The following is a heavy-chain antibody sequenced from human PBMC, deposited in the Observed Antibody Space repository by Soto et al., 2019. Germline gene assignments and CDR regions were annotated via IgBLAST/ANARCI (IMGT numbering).Heavy chain of an antibody. CDR2: ISAFSGNT. V-gene: IGHV1-18*01. Sequence: QVQLVQSGAEVKRPGASVKVSCKASGYMFRSYGISWVRQAPGQGLEWMGWISAFSGNTNYPQNLQGRVTMTADTSTSTAYMELRTLRSDDSAMYYCARDGGYGAGSYFDYWGQGTLVTVSS. J-gene: IGHJ4*02. D-gene: IGHD3-10*01. CDR3: ARDGGYGAGSYFDY. CDR1: GYMFRSYG.